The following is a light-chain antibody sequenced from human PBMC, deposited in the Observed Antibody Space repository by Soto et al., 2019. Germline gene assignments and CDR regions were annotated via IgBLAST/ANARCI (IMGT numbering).Light chain of an antibody. CDR3: QQYGSSIT. CDR2: GTS. V-gene: IGKV3-20*01. CDR1: QSVPRSY. J-gene: IGKJ5*01. Sequence: EIVLTQSPGTLSLSPGEGATLSFRASQSVPRSYLAWYQQKPGQAPRLLIYGTSSRATGIPDRFSGSGSGTDFTLTISRLEPEDFAVFYCQQYGSSITFGQGTRLEIK.